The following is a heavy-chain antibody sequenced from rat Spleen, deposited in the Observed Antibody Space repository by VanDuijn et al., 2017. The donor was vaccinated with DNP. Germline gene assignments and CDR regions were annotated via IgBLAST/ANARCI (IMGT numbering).Heavy chain of an antibody. V-gene: IGHV3-3*01. CDR2: INSAGST. D-gene: IGHD4-3*01. J-gene: IGHJ2*01. CDR1: GYSITSSYR. CDR3: ARHNDFGGGRWDY. Sequence: EVQLQESGPGLVKPSQSLSLTCSVTGYSITSSYRWNWIRKFPGNKLEWMGYINSAGSTNYNPSLKRRISITRDTSKNQFFLQVNSVTTEDTATYYCARHNDFGGGRWDYWGQGVIVTVSS.